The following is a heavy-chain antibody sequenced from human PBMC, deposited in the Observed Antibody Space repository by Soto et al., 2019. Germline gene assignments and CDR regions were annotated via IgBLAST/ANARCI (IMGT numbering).Heavy chain of an antibody. V-gene: IGHV4-31*03. CDR3: ARGPPSYYYDSSGYVWFDP. J-gene: IGHJ5*02. CDR1: GGSISSGGYY. Sequence: PSETLSLTCTVSGGSISSGGYYWSWIRQHPGKGLEWIVYIYYSGSTYYNPSLKSRVTISVDTSKNQFSLELSSVTAADTAVYYCARGPPSYYYDSSGYVWFDPWGQGTLVTVSS. D-gene: IGHD3-22*01. CDR2: IYYSGST.